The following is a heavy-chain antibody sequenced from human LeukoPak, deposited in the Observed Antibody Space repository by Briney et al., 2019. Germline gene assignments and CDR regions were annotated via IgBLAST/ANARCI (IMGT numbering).Heavy chain of an antibody. Sequence: PGGSLRLSCAASGFTFSDYSMNWVRQAPGEGLEWVSYISSSSSTIYYADSVKGRFTISRDNAKNSLYLQMNSLRAEDTAVYYCARDRNDSSGYYYGYWGQGTPVTVSS. V-gene: IGHV3-48*04. J-gene: IGHJ4*02. CDR1: GFTFSDYS. CDR2: ISSSSSTI. CDR3: ARDRNDSSGYYYGY. D-gene: IGHD3-22*01.